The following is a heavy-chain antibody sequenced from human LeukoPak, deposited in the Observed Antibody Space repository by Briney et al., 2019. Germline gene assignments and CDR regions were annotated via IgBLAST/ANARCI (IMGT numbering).Heavy chain of an antibody. CDR2: ITAFGENT. J-gene: IGHJ5*02. CDR1: GFMFSSYA. CDR3: AKGWPVAGDIKDWFAL. V-gene: IGHV3-23*01. Sequence: GGSLRLSCEASGFMFSSYAMNWVRQTPERGLEWDSAITAFGENTYTISRDNSRSTLALQMNSLRYEDTAVYYCAKGWPVAGDIKDWFALWGQGTLVTVSS. D-gene: IGHD3-16*01.